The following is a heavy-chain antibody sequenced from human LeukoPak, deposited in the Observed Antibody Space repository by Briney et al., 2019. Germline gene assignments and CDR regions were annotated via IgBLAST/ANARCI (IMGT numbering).Heavy chain of an antibody. J-gene: IGHJ4*02. CDR3: SKERETFTSGWHGGYFDY. CDR1: GFTFSRYA. D-gene: IGHD6-19*01. V-gene: IGHV3-30*02. Sequence: PGGSLRLSCAASGFTFSRYAMHWVRQAPGKGLEWVAFIQYDESNKYYADSVKGRFTISRDNSKNTVYLQMSSLGAEDSAVYYCSKERETFTSGWHGGYFDYWGQGTLVTVSS. CDR2: IQYDESNK.